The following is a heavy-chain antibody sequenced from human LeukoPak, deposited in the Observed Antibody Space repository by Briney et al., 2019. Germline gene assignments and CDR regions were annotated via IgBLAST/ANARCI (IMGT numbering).Heavy chain of an antibody. Sequence: SETLSLTCTVSGGSISSYFWSWIRQPPGKGLEWIGYIYYSGSTNYNPSLKSRVTISVDTSKNQFSLKLSSVTAADTAVYYCARAAGSGWTPFDYWGQGTLVTVSS. V-gene: IGHV4-59*01. D-gene: IGHD6-19*01. J-gene: IGHJ4*02. CDR2: IYYSGST. CDR3: ARAAGSGWTPFDY. CDR1: GGSISSYF.